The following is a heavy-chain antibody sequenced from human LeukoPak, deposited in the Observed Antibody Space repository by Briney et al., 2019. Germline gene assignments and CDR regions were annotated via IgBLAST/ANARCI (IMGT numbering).Heavy chain of an antibody. CDR3: ATGHY. CDR1: GYTFTGYY. J-gene: IGHJ4*02. CDR2: INPNSGGT. V-gene: IGHV1-2*02. Sequence: GASVKVSCKASGYTFTGYYMHWVRQAPGQGLEWMGWINPNSGGTNYAQKFQGRVTMTEDTSTDTAYMELSSLRSEDTAVYYCATGHYWGQGTLVTVSS.